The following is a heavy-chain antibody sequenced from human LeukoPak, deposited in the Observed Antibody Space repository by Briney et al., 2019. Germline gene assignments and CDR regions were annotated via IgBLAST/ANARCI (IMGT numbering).Heavy chain of an antibody. D-gene: IGHD5-18*01. J-gene: IGHJ4*02. CDR3: ARRASDTAMVLFDY. CDR1: GGSISSGGYY. Sequence: PSETLSLTCTVSGGSISSGGYYWSWIRQHPGKGLEWIGYIYYSGSTYYNPSLKSRVTISVGTSKNQFSLKLSSVTAADTAVYYCARRASDTAMVLFDYWGQGTLVTVSS. CDR2: IYYSGST. V-gene: IGHV4-31*03.